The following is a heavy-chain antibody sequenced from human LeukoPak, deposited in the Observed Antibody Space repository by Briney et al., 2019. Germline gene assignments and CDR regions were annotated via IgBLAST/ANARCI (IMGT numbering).Heavy chain of an antibody. D-gene: IGHD2-2*02. V-gene: IGHV3-7*01. CDR2: IKQDGSEK. CDR1: GFTFSSYW. Sequence: GGSLRLSCAASGFTFSSYWTSWVRQAPGKGLEWVANIKQDGSEKYYVDSVKGRFTISRDNAKNSLYLQMNSLRAEDTAVYYCARDTYCSSTSCYTTGCDYWGQGTLVTVSS. CDR3: ARDTYCSSTSCYTTGCDY. J-gene: IGHJ4*02.